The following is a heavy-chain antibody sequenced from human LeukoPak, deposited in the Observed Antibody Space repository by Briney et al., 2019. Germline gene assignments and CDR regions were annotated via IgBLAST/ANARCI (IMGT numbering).Heavy chain of an antibody. Sequence: PSETLSLTCAVYGGSFSGYYWSWIRQPPGKGLEWIGEINHSGSTNYNPSLKSRVTISVDTFKNQFSLKLSSVTAADAAVYYCARGLGYYDFWSGYSNWFDPWGQGTLVTVSS. CDR1: GGSFSGYY. V-gene: IGHV4-34*01. D-gene: IGHD3-3*01. CDR2: INHSGST. J-gene: IGHJ5*02. CDR3: ARGLGYYDFWSGYSNWFDP.